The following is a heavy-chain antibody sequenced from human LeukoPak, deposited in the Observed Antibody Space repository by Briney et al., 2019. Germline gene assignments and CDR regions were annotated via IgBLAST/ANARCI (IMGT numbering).Heavy chain of an antibody. CDR1: GGSISSNY. CDR2: IYISGST. CDR3: ARGGEGWFDP. J-gene: IGHJ5*02. Sequence: PSQTRSLTCTVSGGSISSNYWSWIRQPAGKGLEWIGRIYISGSTNYNPSLKSRVTMSGDTSKNRFSLTVRSVTAADTAVYYCARGGEGWFDPWGQGTLVTVSS. V-gene: IGHV4-4*07.